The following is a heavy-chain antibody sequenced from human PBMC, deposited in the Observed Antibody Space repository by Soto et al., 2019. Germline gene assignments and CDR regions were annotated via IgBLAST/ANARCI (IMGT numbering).Heavy chain of an antibody. CDR2: ISSSSSYI. V-gene: IGHV3-21*01. CDR1: GFTFSSYS. J-gene: IGHJ5*02. CDR3: AREGEYSSSWPRVWFDP. D-gene: IGHD6-13*01. Sequence: GGSLRLSCAASGFTFSSYSMNWVRQAPGKGLEWVSSISSSSSYIYYADSVKGRFTISRDNAKNSLYPQMNSLRAEDTAVYYCAREGEYSSSWPRVWFDPWGQGTLVTVS.